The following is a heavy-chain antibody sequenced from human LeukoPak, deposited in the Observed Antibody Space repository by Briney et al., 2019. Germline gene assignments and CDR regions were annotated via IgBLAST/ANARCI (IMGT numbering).Heavy chain of an antibody. Sequence: ASVKVSCKASGGTFSSYAISWVRQAPGQGLEWMGRIIPILGIANYAQKFQGRVTITADKSTSTAYKELSSLRSEDTAVYYCARDSGMVRGFEYFQHWGQGTLVTVSS. J-gene: IGHJ1*01. V-gene: IGHV1-69*04. D-gene: IGHD3-10*01. CDR1: GGTFSSYA. CDR2: IIPILGIA. CDR3: ARDSGMVRGFEYFQH.